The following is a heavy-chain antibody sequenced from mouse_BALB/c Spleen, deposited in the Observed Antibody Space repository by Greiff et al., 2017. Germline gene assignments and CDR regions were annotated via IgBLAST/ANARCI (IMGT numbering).Heavy chain of an antibody. CDR1: GYSITSDYA. V-gene: IGHV3-2*02. D-gene: IGHD2-4*01. CDR3: ARLPLYDYDGGDFDY. Sequence: DVKLQESGPGLVKPSQSLSLTCTVTGYSITSDYAWNWIRQFPGNKLEWMGYISYSGSTSYNPSLKSRISITRDTSKNQFFLQLNSVTTEDTARYYCARLPLYDYDGGDFDYWGQGTTLTVSS. J-gene: IGHJ2*01. CDR2: ISYSGST.